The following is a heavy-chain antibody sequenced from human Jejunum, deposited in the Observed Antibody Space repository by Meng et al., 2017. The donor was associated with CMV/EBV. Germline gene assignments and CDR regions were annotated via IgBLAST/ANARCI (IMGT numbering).Heavy chain of an antibody. CDR1: GFTVSTNY. CDR2: IYTSGNT. Sequence: SSAASGFTVSTNYMNWVRQAPGKGLEWVSVIYTSGNTYYADSVKGRFTISRDSSTNTAYLQMNSLRNEDTAVYYCAKGGFGRPLDYWGHGTLVTVSS. V-gene: IGHV3-53*01. CDR3: AKGGFGRPLDY. J-gene: IGHJ4*01. D-gene: IGHD3-10*01.